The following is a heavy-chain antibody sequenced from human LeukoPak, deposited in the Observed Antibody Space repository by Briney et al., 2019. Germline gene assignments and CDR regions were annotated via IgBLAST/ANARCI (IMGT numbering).Heavy chain of an antibody. CDR3: VIPARFDP. CDR2: ISGSGGST. J-gene: IGHJ5*02. CDR1: GFTFSAYN. V-gene: IGHV3-23*01. Sequence: GGSLRLSCAASGFTFSAYNMIWVRQAPGKGLEWVSAISGSGGSTYYADSVKGRFTISRDNSKNTLYLQMNSLRAEDTAVYYCVIPARFDPWGQGTLVTVSS.